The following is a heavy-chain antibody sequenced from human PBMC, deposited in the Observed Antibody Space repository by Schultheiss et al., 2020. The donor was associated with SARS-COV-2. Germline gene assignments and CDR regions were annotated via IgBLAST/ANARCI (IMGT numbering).Heavy chain of an antibody. CDR2: IWYDGSNK. CDR3: VSAAGYNSRFDY. D-gene: IGHD5-24*01. J-gene: IGHJ4*02. V-gene: IGHV3-30*02. CDR1: GFTFGDYA. Sequence: GGSLRLSCTASGFTFGDYAMSWVRQAPGKGLEWVAVIWYDGSNKYYADSVKGRFTISRDNSKNTLYLQMNSLKAEDTAVYYCVSAAGYNSRFDYWGRGTLVTVSS.